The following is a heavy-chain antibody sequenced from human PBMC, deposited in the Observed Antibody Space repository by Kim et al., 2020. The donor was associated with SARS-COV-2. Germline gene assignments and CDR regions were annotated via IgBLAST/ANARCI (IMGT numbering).Heavy chain of an antibody. V-gene: IGHV4-59*08. J-gene: IGHJ4*02. D-gene: IGHD3-3*01. CDR3: ARHDRFSCFDY. Sequence: SETLSLTCTVSGGSISSYYWSWIRQPPGKGLEWIGYIYYSGSTNYNPSLKSRVTISVDTSKNQFSLKLSSVTAADTAVYYCARHDRFSCFDYWGQGTLVT. CDR1: GGSISSYY. CDR2: IYYSGST.